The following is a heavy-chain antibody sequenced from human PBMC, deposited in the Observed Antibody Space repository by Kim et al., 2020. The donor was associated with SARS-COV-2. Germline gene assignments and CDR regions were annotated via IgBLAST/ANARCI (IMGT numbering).Heavy chain of an antibody. Sequence: SETLSLTCTVSGGSISSYYWSWIRQPPGKGLEWIGYIYYSGSTNYNPSLKSRVTISVDMSKNQFSLKLSSVTAADTAVYYCACSSLSRGGLLSNYYYYYGMDVWGQGTTVTVSS. CDR2: IYYSGST. CDR3: ACSSLSRGGLLSNYYYYYGMDV. V-gene: IGHV4-59*13. D-gene: IGHD2-21*02. CDR1: GGSISSYY. J-gene: IGHJ6*02.